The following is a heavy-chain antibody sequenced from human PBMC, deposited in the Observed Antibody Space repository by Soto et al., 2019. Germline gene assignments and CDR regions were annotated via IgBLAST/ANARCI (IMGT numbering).Heavy chain of an antibody. J-gene: IGHJ3*02. D-gene: IGHD1-7*01. Sequence: ASVKVSCKASGYTFTGYYMHCVRQAPGQGLEWMGWINPNSGGTNYAQKFQGRVTMTRDTSISTAYMELSRLRSDDTAVYYCARQTRTGITGTKSGAFDIWGQGTMVTVSS. V-gene: IGHV1-2*02. CDR2: INPNSGGT. CDR3: ARQTRTGITGTKSGAFDI. CDR1: GYTFTGYY.